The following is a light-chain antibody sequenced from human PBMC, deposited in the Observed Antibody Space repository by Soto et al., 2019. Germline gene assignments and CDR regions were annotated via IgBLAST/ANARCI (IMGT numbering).Light chain of an antibody. Sequence: EIVLTQSPGTLSLSPGERATLSCRASQSVSSSYLAWYQQKPGQAPRLLIYGASSRATGIPDRFSGSGSGTDFPLTISRLEPEDFAVYYCQQYGSPSWTFGQGPKWKSN. V-gene: IGKV3-20*01. CDR3: QQYGSPSWT. CDR2: GAS. J-gene: IGKJ1*01. CDR1: QSVSSSY.